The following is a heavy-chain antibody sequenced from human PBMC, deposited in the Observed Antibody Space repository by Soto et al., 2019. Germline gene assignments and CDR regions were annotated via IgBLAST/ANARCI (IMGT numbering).Heavy chain of an antibody. J-gene: IGHJ4*02. CDR1: GFTFSSYG. CDR2: IWYDGSNK. V-gene: IGHV3-33*01. Sequence: QVQLVESGGGVVQPGRSLRLSCAASGFTFSSYGMHWVRQAPGKGLEWVAVIWYDGSNKYYADSVKGRFTISRDNSKNTLYLQMNSLRAEDTAVYYCARDRVDCGGDCYSFDYWGQGTLVTVSS. CDR3: ARDRVDCGGDCYSFDY. D-gene: IGHD2-21*01.